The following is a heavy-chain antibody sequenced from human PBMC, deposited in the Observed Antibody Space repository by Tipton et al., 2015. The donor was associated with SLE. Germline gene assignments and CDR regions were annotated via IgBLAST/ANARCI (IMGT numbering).Heavy chain of an antibody. CDR1: GFSFTTYW. V-gene: IGHV3-7*04. J-gene: IGHJ6*03. D-gene: IGHD3-16*01. CDR3: VRAECGGGVCYYYYYMDV. CDR2: IKQDGSET. Sequence: GSLRLSCAASGFSFTTYWMTWVRQAPGKGLEWVANIKQDGSETYYVDSVKGRFTISRDNAENSLSLQMNSLRVEDTAVYYCVRAECGGGVCYYYYYMDVWGKGTTVTVSS.